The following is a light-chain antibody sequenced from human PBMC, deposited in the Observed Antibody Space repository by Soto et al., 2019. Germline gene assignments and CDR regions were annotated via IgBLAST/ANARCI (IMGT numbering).Light chain of an antibody. J-gene: IGKJ1*01. V-gene: IGKV3-15*01. CDR3: HQYNYWPPET. CDR2: AAS. Sequence: EMVLTQSPATLSVSLGETATLSCRTSQTFSRNLAWYQHKPGQPPRLLIYAASTRVTGIPARFSGSRSGSEFTLTIRSVQSEDCAVYYCHQYNYWPPETFGQGTKVEIK. CDR1: QTFSRN.